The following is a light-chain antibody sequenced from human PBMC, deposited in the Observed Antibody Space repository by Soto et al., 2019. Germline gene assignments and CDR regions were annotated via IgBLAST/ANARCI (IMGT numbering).Light chain of an antibody. CDR3: QQYNSYPLT. CDR1: QDIRIS. Sequence: DTQMTQSPSSLSASVGDRVTITCRARQDIRISLAWFQKKPGKAPKSLIYDAYYLQTGVTPKFSGSGSGSDFTLTISSLQPEACGTYYYQQYNSYPLTVGGGTKVEIK. J-gene: IGKJ4*01. V-gene: IGKV1-16*02. CDR2: DAY.